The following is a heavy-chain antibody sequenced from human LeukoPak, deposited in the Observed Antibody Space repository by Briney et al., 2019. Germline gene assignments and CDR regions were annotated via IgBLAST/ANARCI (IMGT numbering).Heavy chain of an antibody. Sequence: PSETLSLTCTVSGGSISGYYWSWIRQPAGKGLEWIGRIYTSGSTNYNPSPKSRVTMSVDTSKNQYSLKLSSVTAADTAVYYCARSTPIAGYYFDYWGQGTLVTVSS. CDR1: GGSISGYY. J-gene: IGHJ4*02. CDR2: IYTSGST. CDR3: ARSTPIAGYYFDY. D-gene: IGHD2-2*01. V-gene: IGHV4-4*07.